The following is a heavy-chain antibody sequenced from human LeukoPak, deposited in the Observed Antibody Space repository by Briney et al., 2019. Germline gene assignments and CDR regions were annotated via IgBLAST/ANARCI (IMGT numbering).Heavy chain of an antibody. CDR2: ISGSGDNT. Sequence: GGSLRLSCAASGFTFSSYAMSWVRQAPGKGLEWVSAISGSGDNTYSADSVEGRFTISRDNSMNTLYLQMNSLRAEDTAVYYCAKDWGEYFDYVWGSFTSFDSWGQGTLVTVSS. D-gene: IGHD3-16*01. V-gene: IGHV3-23*01. CDR1: GFTFSSYA. J-gene: IGHJ4*02. CDR3: AKDWGEYFDYVWGSFTSFDS.